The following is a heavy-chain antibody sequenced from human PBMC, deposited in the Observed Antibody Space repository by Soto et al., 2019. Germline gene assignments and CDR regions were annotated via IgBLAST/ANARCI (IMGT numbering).Heavy chain of an antibody. CDR3: AKGSVVVAAKFDS. V-gene: IGHV3-23*01. CDR2: ISSSGYST. Sequence: GGSLRLSSAASGFTFNNYAMSWVRQAPGKGLEWVSAISSSGYSTYYADSVKGRFTISRDNSKNTVYLQMNNLRAEDTAVYYCAKGSVVVAAKFDSWGQGTLVTVS. J-gene: IGHJ4*02. CDR1: GFTFNNYA. D-gene: IGHD2-21*02.